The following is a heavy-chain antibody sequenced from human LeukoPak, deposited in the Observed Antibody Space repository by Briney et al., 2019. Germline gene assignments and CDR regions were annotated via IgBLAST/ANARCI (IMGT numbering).Heavy chain of an antibody. CDR1: GFTVSSNY. D-gene: IGHD4-23*01. V-gene: IGHV3-53*01. CDR2: IYSGGST. J-gene: IGHJ6*03. CDR3: ARMSVTPGGYYYYYMDV. Sequence: GGSLRLSCAASGFTVSSNYMSWVRQATGKGLEWVSVIYSGGSTYYADSVKGRFTISRDNSKNTLYLQMNSLRAEDTAVYYCARMSVTPGGYYYYYMDVWGKGTTVTVSS.